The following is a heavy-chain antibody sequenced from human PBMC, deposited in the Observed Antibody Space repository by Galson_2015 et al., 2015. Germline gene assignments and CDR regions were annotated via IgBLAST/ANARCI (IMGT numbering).Heavy chain of an antibody. CDR1: GYTFTSYA. CDR2: INAGNGNT. Sequence: SVKVSCKASGYTFTSYAMHWVRQAPGQRLEWMGWINAGNGNTKYSQKFQGGVTITRDTSASTAYMELSSLRSEDTAVYYCAESRDYPGYYYYGMDVWGQGTTVTVSS. J-gene: IGHJ6*02. CDR3: AESRDYPGYYYYGMDV. V-gene: IGHV1-3*01. D-gene: IGHD4-17*01.